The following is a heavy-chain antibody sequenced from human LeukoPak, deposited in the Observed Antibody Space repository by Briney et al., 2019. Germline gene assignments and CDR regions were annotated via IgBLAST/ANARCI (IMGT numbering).Heavy chain of an antibody. V-gene: IGHV4-39*01. CDR1: GGSISSSSYY. D-gene: IGHD6-13*01. CDR2: IYYSGST. CDR3: ARQGQQLVEH. Sequence: PSETLSLTCTVSGGSISSSSYYWGWIRQPPGKGLEWIGSIYYSGSTYYNPSLKNRVTISVDTSKNQFSLKLSSVTAADTAVYYCARQGQQLVEHWGQGTLVTVSS. J-gene: IGHJ4*02.